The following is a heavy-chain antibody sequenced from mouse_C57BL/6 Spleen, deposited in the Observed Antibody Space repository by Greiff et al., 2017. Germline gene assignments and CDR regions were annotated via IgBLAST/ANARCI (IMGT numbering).Heavy chain of an antibody. CDR3: ARDGHYYGSFDY. D-gene: IGHD1-1*01. Sequence: QVHVKQPGAELVKPGASVKLSCKASGYTFTSYWMHWVKQRPGRGLEWIGRIDPTSGGTKYNEKFKSKATLTVDKTSSTAYMQLSSLPSEDSSVYYCARDGHYYGSFDYWGQGTTLTVSS. CDR2: IDPTSGGT. V-gene: IGHV1-72*01. CDR1: GYTFTSYW. J-gene: IGHJ2*01.